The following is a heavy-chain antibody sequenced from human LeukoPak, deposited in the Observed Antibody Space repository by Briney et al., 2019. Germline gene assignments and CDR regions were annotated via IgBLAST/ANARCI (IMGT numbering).Heavy chain of an antibody. V-gene: IGHV5-51*01. CDR2: IYPGDSDT. CDR1: GYSFTSYW. J-gene: IGHJ6*02. D-gene: IGHD1-7*01. CDR3: VRHAASTGTTRLDV. Sequence: GESLKISCKGSGYSFTSYWIGWVRQMPGKGLEWMGIIYPGDSDTRYSPSFQGQVTISADKSINTTFLQWSSLKASDTAMYYCVRHAASTGTTRLDVWGQGTTVTVFS.